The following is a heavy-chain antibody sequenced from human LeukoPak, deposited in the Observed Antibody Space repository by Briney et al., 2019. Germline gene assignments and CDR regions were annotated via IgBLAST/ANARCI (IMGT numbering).Heavy chain of an antibody. CDR2: INPNSDVT. D-gene: IGHD3-10*01. V-gene: IGHV1-2*02. CDR3: ARGRSFGESGVY. J-gene: IGHJ4*02. CDR1: GYTFIDYY. Sequence: ASVKVSCKASGYTFIDYYIHWVRQAPGQGLEWMGSINPNSDVTNYAQNFQGRVTMTRDTFIRTAYMELSRLTSDDTAVYYCARGRSFGESGVYWGQGTLLTVSS.